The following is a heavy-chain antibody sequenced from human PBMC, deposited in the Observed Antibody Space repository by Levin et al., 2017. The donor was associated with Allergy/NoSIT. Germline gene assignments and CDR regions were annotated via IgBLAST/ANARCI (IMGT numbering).Heavy chain of an antibody. CDR2: ISGSGGST. D-gene: IGHD4-17*01. J-gene: IGHJ4*02. Sequence: GGSLRLSCAASGFTFSSYAMSWVRQAPGKGLEWVSAISGSGGSTYYADSVKGRFTISRDNSKNTLYLQMNSLRAEDTAVYYCAKDHKQNYGDYGGPLLRWGQGTLVTVSS. V-gene: IGHV3-23*01. CDR3: AKDHKQNYGDYGGPLLR. CDR1: GFTFSSYA.